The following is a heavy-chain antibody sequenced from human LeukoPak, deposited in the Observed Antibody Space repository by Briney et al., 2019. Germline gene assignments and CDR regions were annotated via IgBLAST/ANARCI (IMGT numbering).Heavy chain of an antibody. Sequence: SETLSLTCTVSGGSISSSSYYWGWIRQPPGKGLEWIGSIYYSGSTYYNPSLKSRVTISVDTSKNQFSLKLSSVTAADTAVYYCARDLMAAAGPFDCWGQGTLVTVSS. V-gene: IGHV4-39*02. CDR3: ARDLMAAAGPFDC. D-gene: IGHD6-13*01. J-gene: IGHJ4*02. CDR1: GGSISSSSYY. CDR2: IYYSGST.